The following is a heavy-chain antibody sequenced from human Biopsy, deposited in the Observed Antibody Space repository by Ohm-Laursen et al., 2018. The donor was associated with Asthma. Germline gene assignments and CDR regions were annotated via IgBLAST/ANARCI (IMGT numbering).Heavy chain of an antibody. CDR2: INAGNGNT. J-gene: IGHJ3*02. Sequence: SVKVSCKASGYTFISYAIHWVRQAPGQRLEWMGWINAGNGNTKYSQKFQGRVTITRDTSASTAYMELSSLRSEGTAVYYCARTYYDFLTGQVNDAFDIWGQGTMVTVSS. D-gene: IGHD3-9*01. CDR3: ARTYYDFLTGQVNDAFDI. V-gene: IGHV1-3*01. CDR1: GYTFISYA.